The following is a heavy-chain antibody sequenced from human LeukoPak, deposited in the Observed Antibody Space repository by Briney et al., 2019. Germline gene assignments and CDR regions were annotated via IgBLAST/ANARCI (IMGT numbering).Heavy chain of an antibody. V-gene: IGHV1-46*01. D-gene: IGHD3-10*01. J-gene: IGHJ5*02. CDR3: ARHVSAAVLLRFGGPRGDWFDP. CDR2: INPSGGST. CDR1: GYTFTSYY. Sequence: ASVKVSCKASGYTFTSYYMHWVRQAPGQGLEWMGIINPSGGSTSYAQKFQGRVTMTRDTSTSTVYMELSSLRSEDTAVYYCARHVSAAVLLRFGGPRGDWFDPWGQGTLVTVSS.